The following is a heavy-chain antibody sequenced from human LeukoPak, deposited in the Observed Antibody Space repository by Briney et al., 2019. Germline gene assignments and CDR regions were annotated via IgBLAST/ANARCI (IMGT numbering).Heavy chain of an antibody. J-gene: IGHJ6*02. V-gene: IGHV3-73*01. CDR1: GFTFSGST. CDR3: IRGAASGSYFGLAV. D-gene: IGHD1-26*01. Sequence: GGSLRLSCEASGFTFSGSTMHWVRQASAKGLEWVGRIKRKADNYATAYGTSVKGRLTLFRDDSKSTAYLQMNSLQTEDTAVYYCIRGAASGSYFGLAVWGQGATVTVSS. CDR2: IKRKADNYAT.